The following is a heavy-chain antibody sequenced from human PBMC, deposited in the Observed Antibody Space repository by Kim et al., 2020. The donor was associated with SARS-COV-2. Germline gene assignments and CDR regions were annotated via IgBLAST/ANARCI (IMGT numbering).Heavy chain of an antibody. CDR3: AREGFRYYYDSSGSFDY. V-gene: IGHV4-39*02. Sequence: SETLSLTCTVSGGSISSSSYYWGWIRQPPGKGLEWIGSIYYSGSTYYNPSLKSRVTISVDTSMNQFSLKLSSVTAADTAVYYCAREGFRYYYDSSGSFDYWGQGTLVTVSS. D-gene: IGHD3-22*01. CDR1: GGSISSSSYY. CDR2: IYYSGST. J-gene: IGHJ4*02.